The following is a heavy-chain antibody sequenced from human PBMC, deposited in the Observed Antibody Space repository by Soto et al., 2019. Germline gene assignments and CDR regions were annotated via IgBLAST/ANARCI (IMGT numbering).Heavy chain of an antibody. D-gene: IGHD6-19*01. Sequence: QVQLVQSGAEVKKPGASVKVSCKASGYTFTSYDINWVRQATGQGLEWMGWMNPNSGNTGYEQKFQGRVTMTRNTSISTAYMELSSLGSEDTAVYYCARSEIAVAGQHHDAFDIWGQGTMVTVSS. J-gene: IGHJ3*02. CDR1: GYTFTSYD. V-gene: IGHV1-8*01. CDR3: ARSEIAVAGQHHDAFDI. CDR2: MNPNSGNT.